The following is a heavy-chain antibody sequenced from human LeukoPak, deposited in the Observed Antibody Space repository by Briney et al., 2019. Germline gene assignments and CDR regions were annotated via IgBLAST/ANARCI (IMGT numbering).Heavy chain of an antibody. D-gene: IGHD6-13*01. CDR1: GGSISSGGYS. Sequence: SETLSLTCAVSGGSISSGGYSWSWIRQPPGKGLEWIGYIYHSGSTYYNPSLKSRVTISVDRSKNQFSLKLSSVTAADTAVYYCARGRGAAAGIGVRSWFDPWGQGTLVTVSS. J-gene: IGHJ5*02. CDR3: ARGRGAAAGIGVRSWFDP. CDR2: IYHSGST. V-gene: IGHV4-30-2*01.